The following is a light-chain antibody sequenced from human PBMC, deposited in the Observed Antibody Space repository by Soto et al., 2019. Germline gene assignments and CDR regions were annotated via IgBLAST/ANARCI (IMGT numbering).Light chain of an antibody. J-gene: IGKJ1*01. CDR1: KSVSSY. Sequence: EIVLTQSLATLSLSPGERATLSCRASKSVSSYFAWYQQKPGQAPRLLIYDASNRATGIPARFSGSGSGTDFTLTISSLEPEDFAFYDCQQRGNWPLTFGQGTKVDIK. CDR2: DAS. CDR3: QQRGNWPLT. V-gene: IGKV3-11*01.